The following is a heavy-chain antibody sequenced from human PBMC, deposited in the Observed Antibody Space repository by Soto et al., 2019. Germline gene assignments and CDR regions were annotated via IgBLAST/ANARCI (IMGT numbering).Heavy chain of an antibody. CDR3: ASVIMQMHSNYYDYGMDV. CDR1: GYTFTSYG. CDR2: ISAYNGNT. D-gene: IGHD3-16*02. J-gene: IGHJ6*02. V-gene: IGHV1-18*01. Sequence: ASVKVSCKASGYTFTSYGISWVRQAPGQGLERMGWISAYNGNTNYAQKLQGRVTMTTDTSTSTAYMELRSLRSDDTALYYCASVIMQMHSNYYDYGMDVWGQGTTVTVS.